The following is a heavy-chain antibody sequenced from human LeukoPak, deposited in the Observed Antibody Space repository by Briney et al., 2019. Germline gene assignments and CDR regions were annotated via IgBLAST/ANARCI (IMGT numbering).Heavy chain of an antibody. V-gene: IGHV4-59*11. D-gene: IGHD3-22*01. CDR1: GGSFSGHN. J-gene: IGHJ4*02. CDR2: IYDSGST. CDR3: ARQSISGSSLSYFDY. Sequence: PSETLSLTCAVYGGSFSGHNWSWIRQPPGKGLEWIGNIYDSGSTNYNPSLKSRVTISVDTSKNQCSLKLSSVTAADTAVYYCARQSISGSSLSYFDYWGQGTLVNVSS.